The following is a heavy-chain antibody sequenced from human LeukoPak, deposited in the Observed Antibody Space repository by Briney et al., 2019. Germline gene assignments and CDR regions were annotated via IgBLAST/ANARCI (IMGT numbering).Heavy chain of an antibody. CDR3: ARDLGYSSSWSLDY. Sequence: GGSLRLSCAASGFTFSSYWMHWVRQAPGKGLVGVSRTNSDGSSTNYADSVKGRFTISRDNAKNTLYLQMNSLRAEDTAMYYCARDLGYSSSWSLDYWGQGTLVTVSS. D-gene: IGHD6-13*01. V-gene: IGHV3-74*01. CDR2: TNSDGSST. CDR1: GFTFSSYW. J-gene: IGHJ4*02.